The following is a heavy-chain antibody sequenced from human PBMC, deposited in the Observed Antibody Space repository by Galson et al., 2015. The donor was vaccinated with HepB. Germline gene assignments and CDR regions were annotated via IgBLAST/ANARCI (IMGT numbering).Heavy chain of an antibody. CDR1: GYTFTSYG. Sequence: SVKVSCKASGYTFTSYGISWVRQAPGQGLEWMGWISPYNGDTNYAQTVQGRVTMTTETSTSTAYMELRSLRSDDTRVYYCAREWLALDSWGQGTLVTVSS. CDR3: AREWLALDS. D-gene: IGHD6-19*01. CDR2: ISPYNGDT. J-gene: IGHJ4*02. V-gene: IGHV1-18*04.